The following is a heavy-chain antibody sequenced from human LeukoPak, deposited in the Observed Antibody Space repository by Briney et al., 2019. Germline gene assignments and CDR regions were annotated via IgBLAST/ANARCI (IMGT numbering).Heavy chain of an antibody. CDR2: IYYSGST. V-gene: IGHV4-59*12. CDR1: GGSISSYY. J-gene: IGHJ4*02. D-gene: IGHD5-18*01. Sequence: SETLSLTCTVSGGSISSYYWSWIRQPPGKGLEWIGYIYYSGSTNYNPSLKSRVTISVDTSKNQFSLKLSSVTAADTAVYYCARRAMVPPRGQYDYWGQGTLVTVSS. CDR3: ARRAMVPPRGQYDY.